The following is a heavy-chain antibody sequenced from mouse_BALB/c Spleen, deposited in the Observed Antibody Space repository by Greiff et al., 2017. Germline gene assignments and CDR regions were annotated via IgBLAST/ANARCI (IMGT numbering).Heavy chain of an antibody. D-gene: IGHD2-14*01. V-gene: IGHV5-17*02. CDR1: GFTFSSFG. CDR3: ARSGGYDRAFAY. Sequence: EVKLQESGGGLVQPGGSRKLSCAASGFTFSSFGMHWVRQAPEKGLEWVAYISSGSSTIYYADTVKGRFTISRDNPKNTLFLQMTSLRSEDTAMYYCARSGGYDRAFAYWGQGTLVTVSA. CDR2: ISSGSSTI. J-gene: IGHJ3*01.